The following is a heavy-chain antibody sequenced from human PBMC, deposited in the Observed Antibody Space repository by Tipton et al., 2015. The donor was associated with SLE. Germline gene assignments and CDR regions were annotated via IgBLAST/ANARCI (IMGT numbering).Heavy chain of an antibody. J-gene: IGHJ6*02. CDR1: GFTFNSYS. CDR2: ISSSSATI. CDR3: AHEGSGRKAYYYGMDF. D-gene: IGHD3-10*01. V-gene: IGHV3-48*02. Sequence: SLRLSCAASGFTFNSYSMNWVRQAQGKGLERISYISSSSATIYYADSVKGRFSISRDNAKNSLFLQMNSLRDEDTGVYYCAHEGSGRKAYYYGMDFWVQGSTVPVS.